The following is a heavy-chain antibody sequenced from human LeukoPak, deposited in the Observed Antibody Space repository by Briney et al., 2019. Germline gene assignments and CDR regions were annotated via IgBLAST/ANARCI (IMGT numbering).Heavy chain of an antibody. CDR1: GFTFSSYW. J-gene: IGHJ4*02. V-gene: IGHV3-7*03. Sequence: GGSLRLSCAASGFTFSSYWMSWVRQAPGRGLEWVANIKQDGSEKYYVDSVKGRFTISRDNAKNSLYLQMNSLRAEDTAVYYCARDKIVGATYFDYWGQGTLVTVSS. CDR3: ARDKIVGATYFDY. CDR2: IKQDGSEK. D-gene: IGHD1-26*01.